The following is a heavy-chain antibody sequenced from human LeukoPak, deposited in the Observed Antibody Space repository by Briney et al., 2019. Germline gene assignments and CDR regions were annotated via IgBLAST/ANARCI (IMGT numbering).Heavy chain of an antibody. J-gene: IGHJ4*02. Sequence: GGSLRLSCAASGFTLSSYAMTWVRQAPRKGLEWVSFISDSETNYVDSVKGRFTVSRDNSKNTLYLEMNSLRAEDTAVYYCARGGSGTSVLYYWGQGILVTVSS. CDR2: ISDSET. D-gene: IGHD2-2*01. CDR3: ARGGSGTSVLYY. V-gene: IGHV3-23*01. CDR1: GFTLSSYA.